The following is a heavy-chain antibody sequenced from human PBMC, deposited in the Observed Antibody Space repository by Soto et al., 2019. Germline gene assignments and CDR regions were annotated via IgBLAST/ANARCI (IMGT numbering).Heavy chain of an antibody. CDR3: AKDCSGASCGFHI. Sequence: QVQLVQSGTEVKKPGASVKVSCKASGYTFGKYGISWVRQAPGQGLEWVGWISVYHGNTVHAQKFRGRVNMTTDTSTSTAYMELGSLTSDDTAIYYCAKDCSGASCGFHIWGQGTLVTVSS. CDR2: ISVYHGNT. V-gene: IGHV1-18*01. CDR1: GYTFGKYG. D-gene: IGHD2-15*01. J-gene: IGHJ4*02.